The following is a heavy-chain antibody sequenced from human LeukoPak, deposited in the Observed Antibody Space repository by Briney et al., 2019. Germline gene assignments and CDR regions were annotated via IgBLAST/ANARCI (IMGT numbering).Heavy chain of an antibody. CDR1: GFTFSSYS. J-gene: IGHJ4*02. V-gene: IGHV3-48*04. CDR2: ISSSGSTI. CDR3: ARRPYYYDSLGY. Sequence: GGSLRLSCAASGFTFSSYSMNWVRQAPGKGLEWVSYISSSGSTIYYADSVKGRFTISRDNAKNSLYLQMNSLRAEDTAVYYCARRPYYYDSLGYWGQGTLVTVSS. D-gene: IGHD3-22*01.